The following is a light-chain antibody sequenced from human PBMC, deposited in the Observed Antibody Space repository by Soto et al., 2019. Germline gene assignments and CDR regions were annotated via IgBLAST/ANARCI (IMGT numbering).Light chain of an antibody. J-gene: IGKJ2*01. Sequence: DIQMTQSPSTLSASVGDRVTITCRASQSISSWLAWYQQKPGKAPKLLIYDASSLESGVPSRFSGSGSGTDFSLTISSLQPVDSATYFCQQYNDFQYTFGPGTKLEI. CDR2: DAS. V-gene: IGKV1-5*01. CDR3: QQYNDFQYT. CDR1: QSISSW.